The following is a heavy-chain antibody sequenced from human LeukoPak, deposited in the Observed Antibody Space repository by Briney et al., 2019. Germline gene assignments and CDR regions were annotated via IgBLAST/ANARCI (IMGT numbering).Heavy chain of an antibody. J-gene: IGHJ5*02. D-gene: IGHD3-16*01. CDR3: AYTNHLTS. CDR2: IKYDGSEE. V-gene: IGHV3-7*01. CDR1: GLTFSGQW. Sequence: QPGGSLRLSCAASGLTFSGQWMNWVRQAPGQGLELVANIKYDGSEEYYADSVKGRFTISRGNAKNTLSLQMHYVRAGDTAIYYCAYTNHLTSWGQRALVTVSS.